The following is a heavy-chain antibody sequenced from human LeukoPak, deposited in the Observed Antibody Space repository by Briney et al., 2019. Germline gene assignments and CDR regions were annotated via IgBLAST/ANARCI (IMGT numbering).Heavy chain of an antibody. J-gene: IGHJ4*02. Sequence: SETLSLTCTVSGGSISRYYWSWIRQPAGKGLEWIGRIYTSGSTNYNPSLKSRVTMSVDTSKNQFSLKLSSVTAADTAVYYCARGEVTAPTSFDYWGQGTLVTVSS. D-gene: IGHD2-21*02. CDR2: IYTSGST. CDR3: ARGEVTAPTSFDY. V-gene: IGHV4-4*07. CDR1: GGSISRYY.